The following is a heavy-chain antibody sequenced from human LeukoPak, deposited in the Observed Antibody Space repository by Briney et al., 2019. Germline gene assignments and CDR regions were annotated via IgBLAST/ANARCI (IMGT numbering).Heavy chain of an antibody. D-gene: IGHD3-22*01. Sequence: GGSLRLSCAASGFTFDDYAMHWVRQAPGKGLEWVSGISWNSGSIGYADSVKGRFTISRDNAKNSLYLQMNSLRAEDTALYYCAKESYYDSSGYQEFDYWGQGTLVTVSS. J-gene: IGHJ4*02. V-gene: IGHV3-9*01. CDR3: AKESYYDSSGYQEFDY. CDR1: GFTFDDYA. CDR2: ISWNSGSI.